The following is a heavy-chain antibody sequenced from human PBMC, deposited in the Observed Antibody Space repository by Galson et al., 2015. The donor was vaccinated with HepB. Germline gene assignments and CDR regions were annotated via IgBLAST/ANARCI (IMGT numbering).Heavy chain of an antibody. V-gene: IGHV1-69*04. D-gene: IGHD6-19*01. CDR3: ATSHTGYSSGCYP. CDR2: IIPILGIA. CDR1: GGTFSSYA. J-gene: IGHJ6*02. Sequence: SVKDSCKASGGTFSSYAISWVRQAPGQRLEWMGRIIPILGIANYAQKFQGRVTITADKSTSTAYMELSSLRSEDTAVYYCATSHTGYSSGCYPWGQGTTVTVSS.